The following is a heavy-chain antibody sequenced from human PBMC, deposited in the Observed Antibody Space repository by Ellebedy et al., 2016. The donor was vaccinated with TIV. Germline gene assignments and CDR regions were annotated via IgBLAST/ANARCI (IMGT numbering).Heavy chain of an antibody. V-gene: IGHV3-23*01. J-gene: IGHJ4*02. D-gene: IGHD6-19*01. Sequence: PGGSLRLSCAASGFTFSTYAMSWVRQAPGKGLEWVSTLSISGGSTYNADSVKGRFTISRDNSKNTLYLQMNSLRAEDTAVYYCARHSVVGPSSCFDYWGQGTLVTVSS. CDR2: LSISGGST. CDR3: ARHSVVGPSSCFDY. CDR1: GFTFSTYA.